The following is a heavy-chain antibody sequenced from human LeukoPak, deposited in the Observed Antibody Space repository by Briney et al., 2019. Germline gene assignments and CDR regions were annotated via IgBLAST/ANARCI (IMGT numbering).Heavy chain of an antibody. D-gene: IGHD6-6*01. CDR2: INHIGGT. J-gene: IGHJ4*02. Sequence: SETLSLTCAVYGGSFSGYYWSWIRQPPGKGLEWIGEINHIGGTNYNPSLKSRVTISVDTSKNQFSLKLSSVTAADTAVYYCARRHTSTSIAPLRNRWEYYFDYWGQGTLVTVSS. CDR1: GGSFSGYY. V-gene: IGHV4-34*01. CDR3: ARRHTSTSIAPLRNRWEYYFDY.